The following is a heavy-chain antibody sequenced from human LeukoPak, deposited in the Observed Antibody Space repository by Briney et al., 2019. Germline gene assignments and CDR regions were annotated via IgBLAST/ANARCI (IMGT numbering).Heavy chain of an antibody. V-gene: IGHV1-24*01. Sequence: APVKVSCKVSGYTLTELSMHWVRQAPGKGLEWMGGFDPEDGETIYAQKFQGRVTMTEDTSTDTAYMELSSLRSEDTAVYYCATDLNCGGDCFGFDPWGQGTLVTVSS. D-gene: IGHD2-21*02. CDR3: ATDLNCGGDCFGFDP. CDR2: FDPEDGET. CDR1: GYTLTELS. J-gene: IGHJ5*02.